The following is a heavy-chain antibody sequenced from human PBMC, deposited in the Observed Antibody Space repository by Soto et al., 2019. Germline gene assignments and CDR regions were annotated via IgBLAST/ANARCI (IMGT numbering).Heavy chain of an antibody. Sequence: EVQLLESGGGLVQPGGSLRLSCVASGFTFSSYAMRWVRQAPWKGLEWVSAISSAGRTYYADSVKGRFTISRDNSKNTLYLQMNSLRAEDTAVHYCAKAESSYASGWYAYWGQGTLVTVSS. CDR2: ISSAGRT. J-gene: IGHJ4*02. CDR3: AKAESSYASGWYAY. V-gene: IGHV3-23*01. D-gene: IGHD6-19*01. CDR1: GFTFSSYA.